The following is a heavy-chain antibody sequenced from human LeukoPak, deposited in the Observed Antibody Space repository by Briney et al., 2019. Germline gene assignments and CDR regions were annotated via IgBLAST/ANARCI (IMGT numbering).Heavy chain of an antibody. CDR3: ARESDHYDSSGYPPGFDP. CDR1: GGSISSYY. J-gene: IGHJ5*02. CDR2: IYYSGST. Sequence: SETLSLTCTVSGGSISSYYWSWIRQPPGKGLEWIGYIYYSGSTNCNPSLKSRVTISVDTSKNHFPLKLSSVTAADTAVYYCARESDHYDSSGYPPGFDPRGHGTLVTVSS. V-gene: IGHV4-59*01. D-gene: IGHD3-22*01.